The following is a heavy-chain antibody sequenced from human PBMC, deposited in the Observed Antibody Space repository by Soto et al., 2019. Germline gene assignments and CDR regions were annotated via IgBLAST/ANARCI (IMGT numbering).Heavy chain of an antibody. D-gene: IGHD6-19*01. V-gene: IGHV3-23*01. CDR1: GFTFSSYA. CDR3: AKDSSGWYVARNNWFDP. CDR2: ISGSGGST. Sequence: EVQLLESGGGLVQPGGSLRLSCAASGFTFSSYAMSWVRQAPGKGLEWVSAISGSGGSTYYADSVKGRFTISRDNSKNTLYLQMNSLRAEDTAVYYCAKDSSGWYVARNNWFDPWGQGTLVTVSS. J-gene: IGHJ5*02.